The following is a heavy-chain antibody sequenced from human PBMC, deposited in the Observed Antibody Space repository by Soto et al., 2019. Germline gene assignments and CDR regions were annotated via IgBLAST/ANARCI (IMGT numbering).Heavy chain of an antibody. CDR3: AREARPDIVVVVAARDAFDI. V-gene: IGHV1-46*01. Sequence: ASVKVSCKASGYTFTSYYMHWVRQAPGQGLEWMGIINPSGGSTSYAQKFQGRVTMTRDTSTSTVYMELSSLRSEDTAVYYCAREARPDIVVVVAARDAFDIWGQGTMVTVSS. D-gene: IGHD2-15*01. CDR1: GYTFTSYY. CDR2: INPSGGST. J-gene: IGHJ3*02.